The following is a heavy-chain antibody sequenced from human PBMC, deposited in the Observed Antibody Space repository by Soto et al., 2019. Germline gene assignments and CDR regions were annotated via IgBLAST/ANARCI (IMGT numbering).Heavy chain of an antibody. CDR2: ISGSGGST. D-gene: IGHD3-22*01. CDR1: VFTFSSYA. CDR3: AKDDGDYYDSSGTDY. J-gene: IGHJ4*02. Sequence: GGSLRLSCAASVFTFSSYAMSWFRQAPGKGLEWVSAISGSGGSTYYADSVKGRFTISRDNSKNTLYLQMNSLRAEDTAVYYCAKDDGDYYDSSGTDYWGQGTLVTVSS. V-gene: IGHV3-23*01.